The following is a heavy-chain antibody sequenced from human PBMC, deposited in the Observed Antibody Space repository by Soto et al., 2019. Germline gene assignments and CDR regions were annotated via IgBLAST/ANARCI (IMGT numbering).Heavy chain of an antibody. D-gene: IGHD1-1*01. V-gene: IGHV3-9*01. J-gene: IGHJ4*02. CDR3: ARDTDSDTWNDPFDY. CDR2: ISWNSGST. Sequence: DVQLVESGGGLVQPGRSLRLSCAASGFIFDDFAMHWVRQAPGKGLEWVSGISWNSGSTDYAASVKGRFIISRDNARNSLYLQMNSLRREDTALYYCARDTDSDTWNDPFDYWGQGALVIVS. CDR1: GFIFDDFA.